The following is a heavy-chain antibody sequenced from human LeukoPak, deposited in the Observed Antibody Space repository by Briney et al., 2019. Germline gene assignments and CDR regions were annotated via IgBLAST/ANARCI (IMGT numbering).Heavy chain of an antibody. D-gene: IGHD6-13*01. V-gene: IGHV1-69*04. J-gene: IGHJ5*02. CDR1: GGTFSSYA. Sequence: ASVKVSCKASGGTFSSYAISWVRQAPGQGLEWMGRTIPILGIANYAQKFQGRVTITADKSTSTAYMELSSLRSEDTAVYYCARDQGHIAAAGTGNWFDPWGQGTLVTVSS. CDR3: ARDQGHIAAAGTGNWFDP. CDR2: TIPILGIA.